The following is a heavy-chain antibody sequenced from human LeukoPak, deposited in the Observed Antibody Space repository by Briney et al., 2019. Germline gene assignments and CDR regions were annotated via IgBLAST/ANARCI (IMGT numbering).Heavy chain of an antibody. CDR1: RYTFTRSG. CDR3: ARGGFIIVVVPGGDWFAP. V-gene: IGHV1-18*01. J-gene: IGHJ5*02. Sequence: GTPVKVSCKASRYTFTRSGISWVRQAPGHRVECRGWFSAYNGKTKYAQKLPARVTMPTETSTTTANIELSRLRSHHPAVYYCARGGFIIVVVPGGDWFAPGGQGPL. CDR2: FSAYNGKT. D-gene: IGHD2-2*01.